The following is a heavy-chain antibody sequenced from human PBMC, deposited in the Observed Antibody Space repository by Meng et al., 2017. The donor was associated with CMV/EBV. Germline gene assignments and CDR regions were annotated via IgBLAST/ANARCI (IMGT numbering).Heavy chain of an antibody. CDR1: GFTFDDYA. Sequence: GESLKISCAASGFTFDDYAMHWVRQAPGKGLEWVSVIYSGGSSTYYADSVKGRFTISRDNSKNTLYLQMNSLRAEDTAVYYCAKDQEELSYYDFWSATYYGMDVWGQGTTVTVSS. CDR3: AKDQEELSYYDFWSATYYGMDV. CDR2: IYSGGSST. J-gene: IGHJ6*02. D-gene: IGHD3-3*01. V-gene: IGHV3-23*03.